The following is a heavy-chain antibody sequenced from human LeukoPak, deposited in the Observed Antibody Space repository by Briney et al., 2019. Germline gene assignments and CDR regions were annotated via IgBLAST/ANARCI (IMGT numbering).Heavy chain of an antibody. CDR1: GFTFSSYG. V-gene: IGHV3-23*01. Sequence: PGGSLRLSCAASGFTFSSYGMSWVRQAPGKGLEWVSAISGSGGSTYYADSVKGRFTISRDNSKNTLYLQMNTLRADDTAVYYCAKDHGSSDWYYFDYWGQGTLVTVSS. CDR2: ISGSGGST. CDR3: AKDHGSSDWYYFDY. D-gene: IGHD6-13*01. J-gene: IGHJ4*02.